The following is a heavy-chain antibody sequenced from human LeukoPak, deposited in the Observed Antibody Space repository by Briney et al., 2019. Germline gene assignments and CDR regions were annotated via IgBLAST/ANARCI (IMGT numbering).Heavy chain of an antibody. CDR2: ISGSGGST. J-gene: IGHJ5*02. CDR1: GFTFSSYA. Sequence: GGSLILSCAASGFTFSSYAMSWVRQAPGKGLEWVSAISGSGGSTYYADSVKGRFTISRDNSKNTLYLQMNSLRAEDTAVYYCAKGLSYYDSSGYYSWFDPWGQGTLVTVSS. CDR3: AKGLSYYDSSGYYSWFDP. V-gene: IGHV3-23*01. D-gene: IGHD3-22*01.